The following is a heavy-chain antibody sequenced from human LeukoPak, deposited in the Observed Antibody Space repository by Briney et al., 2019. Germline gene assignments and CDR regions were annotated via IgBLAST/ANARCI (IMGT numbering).Heavy chain of an antibody. CDR3: ARNPPRIAAAGAGDY. CDR2: INPNSGGT. CDR1: GYTFTGYY. J-gene: IGHJ4*02. Sequence: ASVKVSCKASGYTFTGYYMHWVRQAPGQGLEWMGWINPNSGGTNYAQKFQGRVTMTGDTSISTAYMELSRLRSDDTAVYYCARNPPRIAAAGAGDYWGQGTLVTVSS. D-gene: IGHD6-13*01. V-gene: IGHV1-2*02.